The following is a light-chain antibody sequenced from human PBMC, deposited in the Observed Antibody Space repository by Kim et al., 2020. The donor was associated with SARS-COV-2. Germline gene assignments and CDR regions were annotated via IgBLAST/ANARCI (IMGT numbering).Light chain of an antibody. CDR1: SSNIRNNY. V-gene: IGLV1-51*01. CDR3: RTWDSSLSSVV. CDR2: DNN. J-gene: IGLJ2*01. Sequence: GQKGTITCSGSSSNIRNNYVSWYQQLPGTAPKLLIYDNNKRPSQIPDRFSGSRSGTSATLGITGLQTGDEADYYCRTWDSSLSSVVFGGGTQLTVL.